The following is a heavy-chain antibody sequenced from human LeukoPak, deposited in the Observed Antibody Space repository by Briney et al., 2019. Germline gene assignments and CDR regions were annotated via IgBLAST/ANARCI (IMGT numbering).Heavy chain of an antibody. CDR2: IKQDGSEQ. D-gene: IGHD3-22*01. Sequence: GGSLRLSCAASGLTFSSYWMSWVRQAPGKGLEWVANIKQDGSEQYYVDSVKGRFTISRDNTNNSLYLQMNSLRAEDTAVYYCARARWRINLIGPHDAFDMWGPGTMVTVSS. J-gene: IGHJ3*02. CDR3: ARARWRINLIGPHDAFDM. V-gene: IGHV3-7*03. CDR1: GLTFSSYW.